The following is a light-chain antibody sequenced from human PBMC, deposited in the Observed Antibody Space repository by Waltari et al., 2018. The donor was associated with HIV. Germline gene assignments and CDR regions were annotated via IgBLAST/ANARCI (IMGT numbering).Light chain of an antibody. V-gene: IGLV2-23*02. J-gene: IGLJ2*01. CDR2: EVT. CDR1: SSDVGSYNL. CDR3: CSYAGSGTLV. Sequence: QSALTQPASVSGSPGQSITISCTGTSSDVGSYNLVSWYQQHPGKAPKLMIYEVTKRPSGVSNRFSGSKSGNTASLTISGLQAEDEADYYCCSYAGSGTLVFGGRTKLTVL.